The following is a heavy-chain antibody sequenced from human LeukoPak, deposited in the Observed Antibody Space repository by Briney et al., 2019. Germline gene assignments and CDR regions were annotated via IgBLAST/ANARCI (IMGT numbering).Heavy chain of an antibody. CDR3: ARALTYYDFWSGRTGDYYYGMDV. CDR2: IYYSGST. Sequence: SETLSLTCTVSGGSISSYYWSWTRQPPGKGLEWIGYIYYSGSTNYNPSLKSRVTISVDTSKNQFSLKLSSVTAADTAVYYCARALTYYDFWSGRTGDYYYGMDVWGQGTTVTVSS. V-gene: IGHV4-59*01. D-gene: IGHD3-3*01. J-gene: IGHJ6*02. CDR1: GGSISSYY.